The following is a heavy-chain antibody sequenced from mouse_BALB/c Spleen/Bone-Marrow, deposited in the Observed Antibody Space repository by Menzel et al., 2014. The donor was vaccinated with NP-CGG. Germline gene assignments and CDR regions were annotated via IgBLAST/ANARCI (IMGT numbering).Heavy chain of an antibody. CDR1: GFTFSDYY. V-gene: IGHV5-4*02. Sequence: EVKLVESGGGLVKPGGSLKLSCAASGFTFSDYYMYWVRQTPEKRLEWVATISDAGSYTYYPDSVKGRFTISRDNAKNNPSLQMVSLKSEGTAIYYCARDGGFWFGWFAYWGQGTLVTVST. CDR3: ARDGGFWFGWFAY. D-gene: IGHD2-2*01. J-gene: IGHJ3*01. CDR2: ISDAGSYT.